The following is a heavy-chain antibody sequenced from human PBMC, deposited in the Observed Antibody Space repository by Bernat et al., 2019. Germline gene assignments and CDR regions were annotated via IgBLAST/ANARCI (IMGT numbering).Heavy chain of an antibody. CDR1: GFTFSSYA. J-gene: IGHJ1*01. CDR3: ARDLSWPVAVAGTSYFQH. V-gene: IGHV3-30-3*01. Sequence: QVQLVESGGGVVQPGRSLRLSCAASGFTFSSYAMHWVRQAPGKGLEWVAVISYDGSNKYYADSVKGRFTISRDNSKNTLYLQMNSLRSDDTAVYYCARDLSWPVAVAGTSYFQHWGQGTLVTVSS. D-gene: IGHD6-19*01. CDR2: ISYDGSNK.